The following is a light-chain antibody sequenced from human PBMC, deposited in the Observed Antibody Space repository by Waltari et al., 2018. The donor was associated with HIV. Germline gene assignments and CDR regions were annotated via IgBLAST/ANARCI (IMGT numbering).Light chain of an antibody. CDR3: QKYNSAPHT. J-gene: IGKJ1*01. CDR2: SAS. V-gene: IGKV1-27*01. Sequence: DIRMTQSPSSLSASVGDRITITCRASQDIGSSLAWYQQMPGTVPKLVIFSASSLQSGVSSRFSDSGSGTYFTLTISSLQPEDAATYFCQKYNSAPHTFGQGTRVEI. CDR1: QDIGSS.